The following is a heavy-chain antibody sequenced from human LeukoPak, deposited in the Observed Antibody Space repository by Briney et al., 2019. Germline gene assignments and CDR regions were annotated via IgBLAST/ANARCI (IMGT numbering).Heavy chain of an antibody. D-gene: IGHD6-13*01. J-gene: IGHJ4*02. CDR2: IIPILGIA. Sequence: ASVKVSCKASGGTFSSYAISWVRQAPGQGLEWMGRIIPILGIANYAQKFQGRVTITADKSTSTAYMELSSLRSEDTAVYYCARGSRPGIAAAFDYWGQGTLVTVSS. CDR1: GGTFSSYA. CDR3: ARGSRPGIAAAFDY. V-gene: IGHV1-69*04.